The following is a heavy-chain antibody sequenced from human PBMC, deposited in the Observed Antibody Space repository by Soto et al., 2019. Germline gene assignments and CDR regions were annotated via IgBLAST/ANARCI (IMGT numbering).Heavy chain of an antibody. CDR3: ARDRYGSGSYYLYNWFDP. CDR1: GGTFSSYA. J-gene: IGHJ5*02. D-gene: IGHD3-10*01. V-gene: IGHV1-69*13. CDR2: IIPIFGTA. Sequence: GASVKVSCKASGGTFSSYAISWVRQAPGQGLEWMGGIIPIFGTANYAQKFQGRVTITADESTSTAYMELSSLRSEDTAVYYCARDRYGSGSYYLYNWFDPWGQGTLVTVSS.